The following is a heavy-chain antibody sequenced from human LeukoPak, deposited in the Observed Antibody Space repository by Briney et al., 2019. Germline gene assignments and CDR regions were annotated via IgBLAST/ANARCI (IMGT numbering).Heavy chain of an antibody. D-gene: IGHD1-26*01. V-gene: IGHV3-48*03. CDR2: ISSSGSTI. CDR3: ASFSGSYQNWFDP. J-gene: IGHJ5*02. Sequence: GGSLRLSCAASGFTFSSYEMNWVRQAPGKGLEWVSYISSSGSTIYYADSVRGRFTISRDNAKNSLYLQMNSLRAEVTAVYYCASFSGSYQNWFDPWGQGTLVTVSS. CDR1: GFTFSSYE.